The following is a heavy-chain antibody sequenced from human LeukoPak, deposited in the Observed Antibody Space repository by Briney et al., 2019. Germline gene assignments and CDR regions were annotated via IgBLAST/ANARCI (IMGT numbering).Heavy chain of an antibody. Sequence: ASVKVSFKPSGYTFTGYYMHVVRQAPGQGLEWMGWFNPTSGGSDSAQKFQGRVTMTRDTSISTAYMELSRLRSDDTAVYYCALVTVGDIYGAFDYWGQGSLVTVSS. CDR1: GYTFTGYY. CDR2: FNPTSGGS. D-gene: IGHD5-18*01. V-gene: IGHV1-2*02. CDR3: ALVTVGDIYGAFDY. J-gene: IGHJ4*02.